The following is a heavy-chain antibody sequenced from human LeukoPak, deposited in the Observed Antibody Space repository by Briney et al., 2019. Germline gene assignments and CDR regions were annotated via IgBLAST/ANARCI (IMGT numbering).Heavy chain of an antibody. Sequence: ASVKVSCKASGYTFTSYDINWVRQATGQGLEWMGWMKPNSGSTGYAQKFQGRVTMTRNTSISTAYMELSSLRSEDTAVYYCARDGTPGDIVVVPAAIGFDPWGQGTLVTISS. CDR1: GYTFTSYD. CDR3: ARDGTPGDIVVVPAAIGFDP. D-gene: IGHD2-2*01. CDR2: MKPNSGST. V-gene: IGHV1-8*01. J-gene: IGHJ5*02.